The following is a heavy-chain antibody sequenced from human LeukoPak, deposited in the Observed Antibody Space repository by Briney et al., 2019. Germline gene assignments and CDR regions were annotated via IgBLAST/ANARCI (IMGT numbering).Heavy chain of an antibody. CDR1: LVTSCSYA. Sequence: PRGSLRLSCAASLVTSCSYATSSVREGPQEGLEWVSAISGSGGSTYYGDSVKCRFTISRDHSKNTLYLRMNSLRADDTAVYYCAKGAALNFDYWGQGTLVTVSS. CDR3: AKGAALNFDY. CDR2: ISGSGGST. J-gene: IGHJ4*02. V-gene: IGHV3-23*01.